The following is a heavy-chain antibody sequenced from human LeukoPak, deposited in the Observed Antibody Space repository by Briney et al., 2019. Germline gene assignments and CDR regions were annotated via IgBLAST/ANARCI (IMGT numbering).Heavy chain of an antibody. V-gene: IGHV3-23*01. CDR1: GFTFSSYA. J-gene: IGHJ4*02. CDR2: ISGSGGST. D-gene: IGHD2-2*01. CDR3: AIIPYQLLINDY. Sequence: GGSLRLSCAASGFTFSSYAMSWVRQAPGKGLEWVSAISGSGGSTYYADSVKGRFTISRDNSKNTLYLQMNSLRAEDTAVYYCAIIPYQLLINDYWGQGTLVTVSS.